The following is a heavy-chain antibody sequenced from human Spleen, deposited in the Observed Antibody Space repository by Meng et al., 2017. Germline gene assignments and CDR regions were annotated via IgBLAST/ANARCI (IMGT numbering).Heavy chain of an antibody. CDR1: GFTFDYYG. CDR3: SRFIVATAPTDLEYGFDV. Sequence: GGSLRLSCAASGFTFDYYGLSWFRQAPGKGLEWVGFTRSKAYGGTTEYAASVKGRFSISRDDSKTIAYLQMNSLKTEDTAVYYCSRFIVATAPTDLEYGFDVWGQGTTVTVSS. CDR2: TRSKAYGGTT. D-gene: IGHD5-12*01. J-gene: IGHJ6*02. V-gene: IGHV3-49*03.